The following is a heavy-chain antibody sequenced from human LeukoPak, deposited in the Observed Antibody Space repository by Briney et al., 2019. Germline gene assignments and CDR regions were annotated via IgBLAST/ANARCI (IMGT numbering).Heavy chain of an antibody. J-gene: IGHJ4*02. CDR3: ARSGSGYDY. Sequence: GGSLRLSCAASGFAFSGYSTSWVRLAPGRGLECVAYIKLGVNERYYVDSVKGRFTISRDNTKSSLYLQMNSLRVEDTALYYCARSGSGYDYWGQGALVTVSS. CDR2: IKLGVNER. CDR1: GFAFSGYS. V-gene: IGHV3-7*01. D-gene: IGHD3-10*01.